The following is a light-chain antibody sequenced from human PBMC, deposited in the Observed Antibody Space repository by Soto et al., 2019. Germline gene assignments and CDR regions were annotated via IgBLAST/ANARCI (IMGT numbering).Light chain of an antibody. CDR1: SSDVGGYNY. CDR2: EVS. J-gene: IGLJ1*01. Sequence: QSVLTQPASVSGSPGQSITISCTGTSSDVGGYNYVSWYQQHPGKPPKLMIYEVSNRPSGVSNRFSGSKSGNTASLAISGLQAEDEADYYCASYASSSSYVFGTGTQLTVL. CDR3: ASYASSSSYV. V-gene: IGLV2-14*01.